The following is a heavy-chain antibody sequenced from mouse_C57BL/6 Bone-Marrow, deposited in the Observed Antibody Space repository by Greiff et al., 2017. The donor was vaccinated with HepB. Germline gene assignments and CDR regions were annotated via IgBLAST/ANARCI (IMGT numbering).Heavy chain of an antibody. D-gene: IGHD6-1*01. CDR2: ISSGGDYI. V-gene: IGHV5-9-1*02. J-gene: IGHJ4*01. CDR1: GFTFSSYA. CDR3: THNSEPLYYYAMDY. Sequence: EVMLVESGEGLVKPGGSLKLSCAASGFTFSSYAMSWVRQTPEKRLEWVAYISSGGDYIYYADTVKGRFTISRDNARNTLYLQMSSLKSEDTAMYYCTHNSEPLYYYAMDYSGQGTSVTVSS.